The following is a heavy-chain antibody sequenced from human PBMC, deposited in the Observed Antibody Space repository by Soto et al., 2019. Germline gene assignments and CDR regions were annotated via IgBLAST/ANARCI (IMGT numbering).Heavy chain of an antibody. CDR2: VNPATGAA. Sequence: QLHLVQSGAVVKKPGASVTVSCSASGYPVTAYYMHWVRQAPGRGLEWMGGVNPATGAAKYTQTFKGRITIPKDTSTSTVFPELGGLTSGATPVFYWARGGGVTAAGSAAFEMWGQGTWVTVSS. V-gene: IGHV1-2*02. CDR3: ARGGGVTAAGSAAFEM. D-gene: IGHD6-25*01. J-gene: IGHJ3*02. CDR1: GYPVTAYY.